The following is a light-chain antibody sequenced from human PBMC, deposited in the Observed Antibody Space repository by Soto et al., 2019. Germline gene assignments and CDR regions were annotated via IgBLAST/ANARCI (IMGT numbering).Light chain of an antibody. CDR2: AAS. CDR3: QQLNSYPIT. J-gene: IGKJ5*01. Sequence: IQLTQYNSSLSASVGDRVTITCRASQGINTFLAWYQQKPGKAPKLLIYAASTLQSGVPSRFSGSGSGTEFTLTISSLQPEDFATYYCQQLNSYPITFGQVTRLEVK. CDR1: QGINTF. V-gene: IGKV1-9*01.